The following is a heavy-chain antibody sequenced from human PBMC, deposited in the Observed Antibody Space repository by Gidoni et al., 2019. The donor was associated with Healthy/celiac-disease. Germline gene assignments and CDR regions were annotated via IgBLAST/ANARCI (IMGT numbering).Heavy chain of an antibody. J-gene: IGHJ6*02. CDR2: INHSGST. CDR1: GGSFSGYY. V-gene: IGHV4-34*01. CDR3: ARARYSSSPRYYYGMDV. D-gene: IGHD6-6*01. Sequence: QVQLQQWGAGLLKPSETLSLTCAVYGGSFSGYYWGWIRQPPGKGLEWIGEINHSGSTNYNPSLKSRVTISVDTSKNQFSLKLSSVTAADTAVYYCARARYSSSPRYYYGMDVWGQGTTVTVSS.